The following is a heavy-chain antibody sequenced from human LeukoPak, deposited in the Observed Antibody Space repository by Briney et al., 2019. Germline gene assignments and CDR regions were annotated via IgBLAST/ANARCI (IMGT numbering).Heavy chain of an antibody. V-gene: IGHV4-30-4*08. Sequence: PSETLSLTCTVSGGSISSGDYYWRWIRQPPGKGLEWIGYIYYSGSTYYNPSLKSRVTISVDTSKNQFSLKLSSVTAADTAVYYCARAKIGQRSFDYWGQGTLVTVSS. CDR2: IYYSGST. J-gene: IGHJ4*02. CDR1: GGSISSGDYY. CDR3: ARAKIGQRSFDY.